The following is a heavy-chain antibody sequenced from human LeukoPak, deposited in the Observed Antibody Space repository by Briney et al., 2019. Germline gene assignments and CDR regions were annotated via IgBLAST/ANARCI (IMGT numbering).Heavy chain of an antibody. D-gene: IGHD5-24*01. V-gene: IGHV3-21*01. CDR1: GFTFSSYS. Sequence: GGSLRLSCAASGFTFSSYSMNWVRQAPGKGLEWVSSISSSSSYIYYADSVKGRFTISRDNAKNSLYLQMNSLRAEDTAVYYCARRDGYNLEFDYWGQGTLVTVSS. CDR2: ISSSSSYI. CDR3: ARRDGYNLEFDY. J-gene: IGHJ4*02.